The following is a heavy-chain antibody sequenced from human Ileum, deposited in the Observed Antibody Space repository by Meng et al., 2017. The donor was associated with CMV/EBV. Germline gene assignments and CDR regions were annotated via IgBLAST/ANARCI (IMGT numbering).Heavy chain of an antibody. V-gene: IGHV1-69*05. D-gene: IGHD2-2*01. Sequence: TFSSYAISWGRKAPGQGLEWMGGIIPIFGTANYAQKFQGRVTMTTDESTSTAYMELSSLRSEDTAVYYCARSIGYCSSTSCRNWFDPWGQGTLVTVSS. CDR2: IIPIFGTA. CDR3: ARSIGYCSSTSCRNWFDP. CDR1: TFSSYA. J-gene: IGHJ5*02.